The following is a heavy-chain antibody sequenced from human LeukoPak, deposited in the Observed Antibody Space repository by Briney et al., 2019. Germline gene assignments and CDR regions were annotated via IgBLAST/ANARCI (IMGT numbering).Heavy chain of an antibody. CDR1: GFTFSIFG. Sequence: GGSLRLSCAASGFTFSIFGMNWARQAPGKGLEWVSFISGSGGTTYYADSVKGRFTISRDNSKNTLYLQMISLRAEDTALYYCTKRIHERSWYAAFDSGGQGTLVTVSS. V-gene: IGHV3-23*01. D-gene: IGHD6-13*01. J-gene: IGHJ4*02. CDR2: ISGSGGTT. CDR3: TKRIHERSWYAAFDS.